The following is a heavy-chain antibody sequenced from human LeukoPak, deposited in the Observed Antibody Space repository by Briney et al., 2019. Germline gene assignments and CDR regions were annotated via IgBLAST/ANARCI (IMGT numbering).Heavy chain of an antibody. Sequence: GGSLRLSCAASGFTFINYAMTWVRQAPGKGLEWVSAISGSAITTYYADSVKGRFTISRDNSKNTLYLQMNSLRAEDTAIYYCAKSIVGIRYFASWGQGAPVTVSS. CDR3: AKSIVGIRYFAS. CDR1: GFTFINYA. CDR2: ISGSAITT. V-gene: IGHV3-23*01. J-gene: IGHJ4*02. D-gene: IGHD1-26*01.